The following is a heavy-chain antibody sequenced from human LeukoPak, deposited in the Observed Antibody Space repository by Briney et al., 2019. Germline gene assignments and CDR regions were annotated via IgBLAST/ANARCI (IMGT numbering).Heavy chain of an antibody. V-gene: IGHV3-21*01. CDR2: ISSSSSYI. Sequence: GGSLRLSCAASGFTFSSYSMNWVRQAPEKGLEWVSSISSSSSYIYYADSVKGRFTISRDNAKNSLYLQMESLRGEDTAVYYCARDDASTARASGMDVWGIGTTVTVSS. CDR3: ARDDASTARASGMDV. D-gene: IGHD6-6*01. J-gene: IGHJ6*04. CDR1: GFTFSSYS.